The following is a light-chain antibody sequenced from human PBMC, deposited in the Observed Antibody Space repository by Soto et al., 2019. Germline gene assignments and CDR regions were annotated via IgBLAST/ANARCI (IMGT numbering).Light chain of an antibody. CDR1: QSVSNNY. CDR3: QQRSNWPPWT. J-gene: IGKJ5*01. CDR2: GAS. V-gene: IGKV3D-20*02. Sequence: PGERATLSCRASQSVSNNYLAWYQQKPGQAPRLVIYGASNRATGIPDRFSASGSGTDFTLTISRLEPEDFAVYYCQQRSNWPPWTFGQGTRLEI.